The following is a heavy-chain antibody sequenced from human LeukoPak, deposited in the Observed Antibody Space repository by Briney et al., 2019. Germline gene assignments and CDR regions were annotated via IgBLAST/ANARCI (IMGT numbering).Heavy chain of an antibody. V-gene: IGHV3-64D*09. Sequence: SGGSLRLSCSASGFTFSSYAMHWVRQAPGKGLEYVPAISGNGGSTYYADSVKGRFTISRDNSKNTLYLQMSSLRAEDTAVYYCVKGDRSRWYYFDYWGQGTLVTVSS. CDR3: VKGDRSRWYYFDY. J-gene: IGHJ4*02. CDR1: GFTFSSYA. CDR2: ISGNGGST. D-gene: IGHD6-13*01.